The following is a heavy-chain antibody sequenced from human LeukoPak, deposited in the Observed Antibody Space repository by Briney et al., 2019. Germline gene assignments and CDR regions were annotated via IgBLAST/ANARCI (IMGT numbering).Heavy chain of an antibody. J-gene: IGHJ4*02. CDR1: GDSVGSYY. D-gene: IGHD6-19*01. Sequence: SGTLSLTCIVSGDSVGSYYWNWIRQTPGKELEWIGDIFYSGNPTYNPSLNSRATISLHTSKNQFSLKLRSVTAADTAVYYCATSRREIGVPVAGLIDYWGQGTQVTVSS. V-gene: IGHV4-59*02. CDR3: ATSRREIGVPVAGLIDY. CDR2: IFYSGNP.